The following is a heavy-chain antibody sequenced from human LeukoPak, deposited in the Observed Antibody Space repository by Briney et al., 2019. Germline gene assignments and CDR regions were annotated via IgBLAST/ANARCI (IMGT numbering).Heavy chain of an antibody. V-gene: IGHV1-8*01. D-gene: IGHD3-22*01. CDR3: ARLSDTPAYYYSSGYYHIRY. CDR1: GYTFTAYD. Sequence: ASVPVSCQASGYTFTAYDINWVRQGAGQGLEWIGWMNPDTGNTGYAQKFQGRVTMTRDTSKSTAYMDLNSLRAEDTAVYYCARLSDTPAYYYSSGYYHIRYWGQGTLLTVSS. CDR2: MNPDTGNT. J-gene: IGHJ4*02.